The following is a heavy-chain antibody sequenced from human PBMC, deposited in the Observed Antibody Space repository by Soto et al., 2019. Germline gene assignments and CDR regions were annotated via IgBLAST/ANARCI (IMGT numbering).Heavy chain of an antibody. V-gene: IGHV1-3*01. Sequence: QVHLVQSGAEAKKPGASVKVSCKASGYTFTSYAMHWVRQAPGQRLEWMGWINAGNGNTKYSQKFQGRVTITSDTSASTADMELSSLRSEDTAVYYCARSIVVVTALDYWGQGTLVTVSS. J-gene: IGHJ4*02. CDR1: GYTFTSYA. CDR3: ARSIVVVTALDY. CDR2: INAGNGNT. D-gene: IGHD2-21*02.